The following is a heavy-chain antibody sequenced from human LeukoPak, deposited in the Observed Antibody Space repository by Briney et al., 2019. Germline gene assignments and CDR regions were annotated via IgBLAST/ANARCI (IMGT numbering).Heavy chain of an antibody. CDR2: INPNSGDT. CDR1: GYTFTGYH. J-gene: IGHJ4*02. D-gene: IGHD1-26*01. CDR3: ARDSPVGATSL. Sequence: ASVKVSCKASGYTFTGYHMHWVRQAPGQGLEWMGRINPNSGDTNYAQKLQGRVTMTTDTSTSTAYMELRSLRSDDTAVYYCARDSPVGATSLWGQGTLVTVSS. V-gene: IGHV1-2*06.